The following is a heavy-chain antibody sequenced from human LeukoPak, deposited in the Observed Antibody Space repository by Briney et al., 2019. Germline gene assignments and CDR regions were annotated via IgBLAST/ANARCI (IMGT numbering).Heavy chain of an antibody. CDR3: ARANALYCSSTSCLFDY. CDR2: INPNSGGT. CDR1: GYSFTDSN. Sequence: ASVKVSCTASGYSFTDSNIHWVRQAPGQGLEWMAWINPNSGGTYYAQNFHDRITLTRDTSISTAYMELSRLRSDDTAIYYCARANALYCSSTSCLFDYWGQGTLVTVSS. J-gene: IGHJ4*02. V-gene: IGHV1-2*02. D-gene: IGHD2-2*01.